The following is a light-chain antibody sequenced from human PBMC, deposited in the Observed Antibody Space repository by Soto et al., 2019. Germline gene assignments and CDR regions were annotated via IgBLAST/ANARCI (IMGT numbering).Light chain of an antibody. CDR3: QQYNSYSRT. Sequence: DIQMTQSPSTLSASVGDGVTITCRARQSINIWLAWYQQKPGKAPKLLIYDASILESGVPSRFSGSGSGTEFTLTISSLQPDDFATYYCQQYNSYSRTFGQGTKVDIK. CDR2: DAS. J-gene: IGKJ1*01. CDR1: QSINIW. V-gene: IGKV1-5*01.